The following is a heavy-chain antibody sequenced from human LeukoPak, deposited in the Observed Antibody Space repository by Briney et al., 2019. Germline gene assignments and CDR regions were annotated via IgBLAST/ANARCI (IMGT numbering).Heavy chain of an antibody. Sequence: PSETLSLTCTVSGGSISSYYWSWIRQPPGKGLEWIGYIYYSGSTNYNPSLKRWVTISLDTSKNQFSLKLSSVNAADTAVYYCARWGTYSSSWYILDVWGQGTTVTVSS. J-gene: IGHJ6*02. CDR2: IYYSGST. V-gene: IGHV4-59*08. CDR1: GGSISSYY. CDR3: ARWGTYSSSWYILDV. D-gene: IGHD6-13*01.